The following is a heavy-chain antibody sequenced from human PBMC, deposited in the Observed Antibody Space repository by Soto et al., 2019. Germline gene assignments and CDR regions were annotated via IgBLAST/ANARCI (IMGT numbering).Heavy chain of an antibody. J-gene: IGHJ5*02. Sequence: ETLTLTCTVSGGSISSSYWTWIRQPPGQGLEWIGYIYYTGSTNYNPSRTSRVTISVDTSKNRFSLEVKSVTAADTAIYYCARDFSHLGAGGYYRFFEPWGQGMRATVS. V-gene: IGHV4-59*01. CDR3: ARDFSHLGAGGYYRFFEP. D-gene: IGHD3-22*01. CDR2: IYYTGST. CDR1: GGSISSSY.